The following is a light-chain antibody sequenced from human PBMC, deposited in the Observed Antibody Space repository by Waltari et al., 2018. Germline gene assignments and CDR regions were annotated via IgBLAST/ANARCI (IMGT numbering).Light chain of an antibody. CDR3: NSYTGSSSWV. CDR2: DVS. J-gene: IGLJ3*02. Sequence: QSALTQPASVSGSPGQSITLPCTGTASDVAFYNSVSWYQQHPVKAPKVIIYDVSERPSGVSNRFSGSKSGNSAFLTISGLQAEDEADYYCNSYTGSSSWVFGGGTKLTV. CDR1: ASDVAFYNS. V-gene: IGLV2-14*03.